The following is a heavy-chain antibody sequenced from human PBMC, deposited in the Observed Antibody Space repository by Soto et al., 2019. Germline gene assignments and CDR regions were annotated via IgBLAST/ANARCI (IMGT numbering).Heavy chain of an antibody. J-gene: IGHJ5*02. CDR2: IYYSGST. Sequence: QLHLRESGPGLVKPSETLSLTCTVSGGSITSSSYYWGWIRQPPGKGLEWIGSIYYSGSTYYNPTLKSRVTISVYTSKNRFVLELGSVIAADTAVYYGATQEVGWGYVGKCDPGGEGSLVTVSS. D-gene: IGHD5-12*01. CDR3: ATQEVGWGYVGKCDP. CDR1: GGSITSSSYY. V-gene: IGHV4-39*01.